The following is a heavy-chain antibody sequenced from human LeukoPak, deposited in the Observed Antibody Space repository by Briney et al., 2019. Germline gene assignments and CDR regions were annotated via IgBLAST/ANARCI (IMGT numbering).Heavy chain of an antibody. V-gene: IGHV1-69*13. CDR2: IIPIFGTA. CDR1: GGTFSSYA. D-gene: IGHD5-12*01. Sequence: SVKVSCKASGGTFSSYAISWVRQAPGQGLEWMGGIIPIFGTANYAQKFQGRVTITADESTSTAYMELSSLRSEDTAVYYCGLGRDGYNLVLSAAFDIWGQGTMVTVSS. CDR3: GLGRDGYNLVLSAAFDI. J-gene: IGHJ3*02.